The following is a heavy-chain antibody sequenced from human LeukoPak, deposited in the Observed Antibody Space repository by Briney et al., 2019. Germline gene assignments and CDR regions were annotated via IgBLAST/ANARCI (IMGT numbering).Heavy chain of an antibody. CDR2: ISSSGNT. J-gene: IGHJ3*02. Sequence: SETLSLTCTVSGGSISNYYWSWIRQPPGKGLEWIGYISSSGNTNYNPSLKSRVTISVDTSKNQFSLKLSSVTAADTAVYYCARRHLMTTVTTYALDIWGQGTMVTVSS. V-gene: IGHV4-59*08. CDR3: ARRHLMTTVTTYALDI. CDR1: GGSISNYY. D-gene: IGHD4-17*01.